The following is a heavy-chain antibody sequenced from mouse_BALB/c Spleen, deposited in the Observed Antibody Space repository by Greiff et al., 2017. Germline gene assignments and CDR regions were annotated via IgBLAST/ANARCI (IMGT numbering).Heavy chain of an antibody. CDR1: GYTFTSYW. CDR2: IYPGSGST. D-gene: IGHD2-1*01. V-gene: IGHV1S22*01. Sequence: LKQPGSELVRPGASVKLSCKASGYTFTSYWMHWVKQRPGQGLEWIGNIYPGSGSTNYDEKFKSKATLTVDTSSSTAYMQLSSLTSEDSAVYYCARDYGNYEGFAYWGQGTLVTVSA. CDR3: ARDYGNYEGFAY. J-gene: IGHJ3*01.